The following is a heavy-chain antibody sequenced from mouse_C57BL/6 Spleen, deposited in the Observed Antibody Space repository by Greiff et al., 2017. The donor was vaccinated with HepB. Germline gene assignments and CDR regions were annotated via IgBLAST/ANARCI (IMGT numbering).Heavy chain of an antibody. V-gene: IGHV5-12*01. J-gene: IGHJ4*01. CDR1: GFTFSDYY. CDR2: ISNGGGST. Sequence: EVMLVESGGGLVQPGGSLKLSCAASGFTFSDYYMYWVRQTPEKRLEWVAYISNGGGSTYYPDTVKGRFTISRDNAKNTLYLQMSRLKSEDTAMYYCARHKATPVGGAMDYWGQGTSVTVSS. CDR3: ARHKATPVGGAMDY. D-gene: IGHD1-1*01.